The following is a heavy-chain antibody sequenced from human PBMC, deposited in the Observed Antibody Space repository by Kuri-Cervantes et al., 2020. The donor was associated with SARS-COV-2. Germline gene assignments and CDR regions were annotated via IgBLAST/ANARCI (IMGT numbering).Heavy chain of an antibody. CDR2: ISSSSSYI. V-gene: IGHV3-21*01. D-gene: IGHD3-10*01. Sequence: GESLKISCAASGFTFSSYSMNWVRQAPGKGLEWVSSISSSSSYIYYADSVKGRFTISRDYAKNSLYLQMNSLRAEDMAVYYCARDYYGSGSYSGLVGYWGQGTLVTVSS. CDR1: GFTFSSYS. CDR3: ARDYYGSGSYSGLVGY. J-gene: IGHJ4*02.